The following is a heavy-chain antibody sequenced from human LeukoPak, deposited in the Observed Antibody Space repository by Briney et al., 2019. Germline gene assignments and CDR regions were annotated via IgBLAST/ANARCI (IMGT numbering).Heavy chain of an antibody. V-gene: IGHV3-30-3*01. CDR3: ARGPYSGKPIGY. CDR2: ISYDGSNK. CDR1: GFTLSSYA. J-gene: IGHJ4*02. Sequence: GGSLRLSCAASGFTLSSYAMHRVRQAPGKGLEWVAVISYDGSNKYYADSVKGRFTISRDNSKNTLYLQMNSLRAEDTAVYYCARGPYSGKPIGYWGQGTLVTVSS. D-gene: IGHD1-26*01.